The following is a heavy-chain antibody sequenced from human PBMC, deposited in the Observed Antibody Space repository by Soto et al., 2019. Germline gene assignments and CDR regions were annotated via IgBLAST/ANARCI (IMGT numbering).Heavy chain of an antibody. CDR2: IYYSGST. CDR3: ARDLGVYSSGWYDWFDP. J-gene: IGHJ5*02. D-gene: IGHD6-19*01. Sequence: SETLSLTCTVSGGSISSYYWSWIRQPPGEGLEWIGYIYYSGSTNYNPSLKSRVTISVDTSKNQFSLKLSSVTAADTAVYYCARDLGVYSSGWYDWFDPWGQGTLVTVSS. CDR1: GGSISSYY. V-gene: IGHV4-59*01.